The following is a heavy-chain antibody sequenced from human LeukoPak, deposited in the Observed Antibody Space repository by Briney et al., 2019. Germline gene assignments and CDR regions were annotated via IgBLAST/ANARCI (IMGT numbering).Heavy chain of an antibody. J-gene: IGHJ6*03. CDR1: EFTFNTYG. V-gene: IGHV3-30*02. Sequence: PGGSLRLSCAASEFTFNTYGMHWVRQAPGKGLEWVAFIQYDGSDTYYADSVKGRFTISRDNSKNTLYLQMNSLRAEDTAVYYCAKVGAGYSSSWYVGYYYYMDVWGKGTTVTISS. D-gene: IGHD6-13*01. CDR2: IQYDGSDT. CDR3: AKVGAGYSSSWYVGYYYYMDV.